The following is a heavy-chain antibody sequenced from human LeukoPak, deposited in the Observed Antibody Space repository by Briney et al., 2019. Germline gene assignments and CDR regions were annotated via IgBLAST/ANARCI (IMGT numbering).Heavy chain of an antibody. J-gene: IGHJ4*02. CDR2: IWYDGSNK. Sequence: GGSLRLSCAASGFTFSSYGMHWVRQAPGKGLEWVAVIWYDGSNKYYADSVKGRFTISRDNSKNTLYLQMNSLRAEDTAVYYCAKADTYYYGSGSPGLNYWGQGTLVTVSS. CDR1: GFTFSSYG. CDR3: AKADTYYYGSGSPGLNY. D-gene: IGHD3-10*01. V-gene: IGHV3-33*06.